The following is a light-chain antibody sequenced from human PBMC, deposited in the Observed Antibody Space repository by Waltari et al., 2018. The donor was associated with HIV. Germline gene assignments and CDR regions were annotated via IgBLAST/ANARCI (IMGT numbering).Light chain of an antibody. CDR2: QDD. J-gene: IGLJ2*01. Sequence: SFELTQSPSLSVSPGQTATISCSGDKLGQKYASWYQQKPGQSPVLVIYQDDRRPSGIPERFSGSNSGNTATLTITGTQALDEAAYYCQAWYSTTVFFGGGTKLTVL. CDR3: QAWYSTTVF. V-gene: IGLV3-1*01. CDR1: KLGQKY.